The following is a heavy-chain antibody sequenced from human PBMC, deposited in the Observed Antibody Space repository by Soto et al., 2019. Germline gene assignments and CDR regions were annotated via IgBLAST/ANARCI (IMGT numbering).Heavy chain of an antibody. CDR2: ISGSGGRT. J-gene: IGHJ4*02. Sequence: EVQLLESGGGLVQPGGSLRLSCAASGFTFSSYAMSWVRQAPGKGLEWVSAISGSGGRTYYAESVKGRFTISRDNSKNTRYLQMNSLRAEDTAVYYCAKDRSQAGTRFVYWGQGTLVTVSS. V-gene: IGHV3-23*01. CDR3: AKDRSQAGTRFVY. CDR1: GFTFSSYA. D-gene: IGHD6-19*01.